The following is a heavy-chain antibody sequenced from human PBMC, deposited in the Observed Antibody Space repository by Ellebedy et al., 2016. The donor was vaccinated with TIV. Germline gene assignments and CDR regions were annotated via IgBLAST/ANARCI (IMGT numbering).Heavy chain of an antibody. CDR3: ARHTDYALDY. CDR2: IKQDGSEK. Sequence: GESLKISCAASGFTFSSCAMSWVRQAPGKGLECVANIKQDGSEKSYVDSVKGRFTISRDNAKNSLHLQMNGLRAEDTAVYYCARHTDYALDYWGQGALVTVSS. CDR1: GFTFSSCA. D-gene: IGHD4-17*01. V-gene: IGHV3-7*01. J-gene: IGHJ4*02.